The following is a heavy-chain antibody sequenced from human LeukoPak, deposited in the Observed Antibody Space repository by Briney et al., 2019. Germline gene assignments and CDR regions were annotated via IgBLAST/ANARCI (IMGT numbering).Heavy chain of an antibody. CDR3: ARLVGDVTTWDC. V-gene: IGHV3-7*03. Sequence: GGSLRLSCTASGFSFSNYWMSWVRQAPGKGLEWVASIKQDESEKYYVDSVKGRFTTSRDNAKSSLYLQMDALRGEDTAVYYCARLVGDVTTWDCWGQGTLVTVSS. D-gene: IGHD1-26*01. CDR2: IKQDESEK. CDR1: GFSFSNYW. J-gene: IGHJ4*02.